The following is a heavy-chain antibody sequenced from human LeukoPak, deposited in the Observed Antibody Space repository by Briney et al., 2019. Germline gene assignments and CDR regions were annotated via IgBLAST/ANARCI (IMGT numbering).Heavy chain of an antibody. D-gene: IGHD4-17*01. J-gene: IGHJ4*02. CDR3: ARDLSLGRHDDGEPFDY. CDR2: ISGYNGNT. Sequence: AASVMVSCKTSGYTFSNHGISWVRQAPGQGLERMGWISGYNGNTNYVKKFRGRVTMTTDTSTSTAYMELRSLSSDDTALYYCARDLSLGRHDDGEPFDYWGQGTLVTVSS. V-gene: IGHV1-18*01. CDR1: GYTFSNHG.